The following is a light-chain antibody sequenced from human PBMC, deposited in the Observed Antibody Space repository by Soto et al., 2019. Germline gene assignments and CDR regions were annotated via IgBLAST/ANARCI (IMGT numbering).Light chain of an antibody. Sequence: EIVLTQSPGTLSLSPGEGATLSCRASQSVSSSYLAWYQQKPGQAPRLLIYGASSRAAGIPDRFSGSGSGTDFTLTISSLEPEDCAVYYCQQFGSSPLTFGGGTMV. CDR3: QQFGSSPLT. CDR1: QSVSSSY. J-gene: IGKJ4*01. CDR2: GAS. V-gene: IGKV3-20*01.